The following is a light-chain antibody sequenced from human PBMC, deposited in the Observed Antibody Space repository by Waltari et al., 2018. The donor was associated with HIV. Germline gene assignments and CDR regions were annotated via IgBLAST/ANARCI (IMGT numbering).Light chain of an antibody. J-gene: IGLJ2*01. CDR2: EVS. V-gene: IGLV2-23*02. Sequence: QSALTQHASVSGSPGQSITISCTGTSSDLGSYNLVSWYQQHPGKAPKLMIYEVSKRPSGVSNRFSGSKSGNTASLTISGLQAEDEADYYCCSYAGSSTVVFGGGTKLTVL. CDR1: SSDLGSYNL. CDR3: CSYAGSSTVV.